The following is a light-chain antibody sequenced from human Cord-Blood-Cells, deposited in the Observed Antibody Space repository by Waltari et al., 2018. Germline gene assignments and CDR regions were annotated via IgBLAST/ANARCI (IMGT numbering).Light chain of an antibody. CDR1: SSDVGGYNY. V-gene: IGLV2-8*01. CDR3: SSYAGSNV. CDR2: EVS. Sequence: PSASGSPGQSVTISCTGTSSDVGGYNYVSWYQQHPGKAPKLMIYEVSKRPPGVPDRFSGSKSGNTASLTVSGLQAEDEADYYCSSYAGSNVFGTGTKVTVL. J-gene: IGLJ1*01.